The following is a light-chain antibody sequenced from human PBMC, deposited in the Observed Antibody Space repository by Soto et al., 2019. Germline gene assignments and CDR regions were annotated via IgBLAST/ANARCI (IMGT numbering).Light chain of an antibody. CDR3: QQYGSSPYT. V-gene: IGKV3-20*01. J-gene: IGKJ2*01. CDR1: QSVSSNY. CDR2: AAS. Sequence: EIVLTQSPGTLSLSPGERATLSCRASQSVSSNYVTCYQQKSGRAPRLLIYAASNRTPGIPDRFSGSGSGTDFTLTISRLEPEDFAVYYCQQYGSSPYTFGQGTKLEIK.